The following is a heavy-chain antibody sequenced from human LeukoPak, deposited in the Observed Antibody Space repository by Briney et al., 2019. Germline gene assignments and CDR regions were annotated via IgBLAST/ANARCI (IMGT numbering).Heavy chain of an antibody. V-gene: IGHV3-7*01. CDR1: GFTFSNYW. Sequence: PGGSPRLSCAASGFTFSNYWMSWVRQAPGKGLEWVAHINKDGSEKYYVDSVKGRFTISRDNAKNSLYLQMNSLRVEDTAVYFCARDKVTYWGQGTLVTVSS. CDR2: INKDGSEK. CDR3: ARDKVTY. J-gene: IGHJ4*02.